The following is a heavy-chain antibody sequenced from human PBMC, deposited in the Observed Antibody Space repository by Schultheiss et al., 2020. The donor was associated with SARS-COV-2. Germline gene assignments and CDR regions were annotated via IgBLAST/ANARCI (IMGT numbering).Heavy chain of an antibody. CDR2: IYHSGST. CDR3: ARVGRSYYGSGSPNWFDP. V-gene: IGHV4-39*07. J-gene: IGHJ5*02. CDR1: GGSISSGGYH. Sequence: SQTLSLTCTVSGGSISSGGYHWSWIRQYPGKGLEWIGSIYHSGSTYYNPSLKSRVTISVDTSKNQFSLKVSSVTAADTAVYYCARVGRSYYGSGSPNWFDPWGQGTLVTVSS. D-gene: IGHD3-10*01.